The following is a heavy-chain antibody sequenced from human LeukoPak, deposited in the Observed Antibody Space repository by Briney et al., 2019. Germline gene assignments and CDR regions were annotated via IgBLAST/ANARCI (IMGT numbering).Heavy chain of an antibody. CDR2: IRYDGSNK. CDR3: AKDRQRSSYYYYYYMDV. V-gene: IGHV3-30*02. J-gene: IGHJ6*03. CDR1: GFTFSSYG. Sequence: GGSLRLSCAASGFTFSSYGMHWVRQAPGKGLEWVAFIRYDGSNKYYTDSVKGRFTISRDNSKNTLYLQMNSLRAEDTAVYYCAKDRQRSSYYYYYYMDVWGKGTTVTISS. D-gene: IGHD6-25*01.